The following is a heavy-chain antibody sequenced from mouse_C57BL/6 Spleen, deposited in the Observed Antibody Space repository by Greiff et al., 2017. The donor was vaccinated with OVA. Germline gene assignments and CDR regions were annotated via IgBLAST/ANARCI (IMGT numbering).Heavy chain of an antibody. CDR3: LYYYGSSLAWFAY. V-gene: IGHV1-81*01. D-gene: IGHD1-1*01. Sequence: VQLQESGAELARPGASVKLSCKASGYTFTSYGISWVKQRTGQGLEWIGEIYPRSGNTYYNEKFKGKATLTADKSSSTAYMALRSLTSEDSAVYFCLYYYGSSLAWFAYWGQGTLVTVSA. CDR2: IYPRSGNT. CDR1: GYTFTSYG. J-gene: IGHJ3*01.